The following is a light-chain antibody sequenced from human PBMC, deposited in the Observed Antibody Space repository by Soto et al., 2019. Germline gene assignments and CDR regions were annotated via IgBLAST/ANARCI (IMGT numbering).Light chain of an antibody. CDR3: LQDYTYPLT. CDR2: AAS. V-gene: IGKV3-20*02. J-gene: IGKJ4*01. CDR1: QSVTSNY. Sequence: DIVLTQSPGTLSLSPGERATLSCRASQSVTSNYLAWYQKKPGQAPRLLIYAASSLQSGVPSRFSGSGSGTDFTFTISSLQPEDFATYYCLQDYTYPLTFGGGTKVEI.